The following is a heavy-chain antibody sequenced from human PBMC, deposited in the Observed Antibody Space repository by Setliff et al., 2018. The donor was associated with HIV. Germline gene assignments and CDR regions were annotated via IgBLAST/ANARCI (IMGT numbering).Heavy chain of an antibody. D-gene: IGHD1-26*01. CDR1: GGTFSSYA. J-gene: IGHJ3*02. CDR2: IIPMFGTL. CDR3: ARGHSHGYGYSGSYGPFDI. Sequence: SVKVSCKASGGTFSSYAINWVRQAPGQGLEWMGGIIPMFGTLNLAQKFQGRVTITTDESTSTAYMELNSLRSDDTAVYYCARGHSHGYGYSGSYGPFDIWGQGTMVTVSS. V-gene: IGHV1-69*05.